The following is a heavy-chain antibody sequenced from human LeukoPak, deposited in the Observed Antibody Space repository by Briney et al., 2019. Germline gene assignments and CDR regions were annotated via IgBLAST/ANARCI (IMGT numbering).Heavy chain of an antibody. CDR3: ARGPGGAFDF. CDR1: GFIFSTYS. Sequence: GGSLRLSCAASGFIFSTYSMNWVRQAPGKGLEWVSYISSSSSTIYYADSVKGRFTISRDNAKDSLYLQINTLRAEDTAVYYCARGPGGAFDFWGQGAMVTVSS. CDR2: ISSSSSTI. D-gene: IGHD1-1*01. J-gene: IGHJ3*01. V-gene: IGHV3-48*01.